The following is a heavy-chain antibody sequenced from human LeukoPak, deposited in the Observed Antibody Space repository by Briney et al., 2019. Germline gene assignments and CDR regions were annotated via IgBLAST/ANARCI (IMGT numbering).Heavy chain of an antibody. Sequence: SETLSLTCTVSGGSISSGSYYWSWIRQPAGKGLEWIGRIYTSGSTNYNPSLKSRVTISVDTSKNQFSLKLSSVTAADTAVYYCAKDSCSSTSCPEYFQHWGQGTLVTVSS. J-gene: IGHJ1*01. D-gene: IGHD2-2*01. CDR2: IYTSGST. CDR3: AKDSCSSTSCPEYFQH. CDR1: GGSISSGSYY. V-gene: IGHV4-61*02.